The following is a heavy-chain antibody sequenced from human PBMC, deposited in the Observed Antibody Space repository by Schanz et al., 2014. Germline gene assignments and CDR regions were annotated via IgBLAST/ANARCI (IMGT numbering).Heavy chain of an antibody. Sequence: QVQLVQSGAEVKKPGASVRVSCKASGCTFTTYAMSWVRQAPGQGLEWVGWISVYTGNTKYGQKVQGRVTMTADTSTNTAYMELRSLRSDDTAVYYCAKAEYDILTDSYSRLDPWGQGTLVTVSS. J-gene: IGHJ5*02. V-gene: IGHV1-18*01. CDR1: GCTFTTYA. D-gene: IGHD3-9*01. CDR2: ISVYTGNT. CDR3: AKAEYDILTDSYSRLDP.